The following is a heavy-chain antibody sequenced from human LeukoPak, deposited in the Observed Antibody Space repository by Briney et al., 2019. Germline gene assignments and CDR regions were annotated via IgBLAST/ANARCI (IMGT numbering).Heavy chain of an antibody. V-gene: IGHV1-18*01. CDR1: GYTFTSYG. D-gene: IGHD3-22*01. Sequence: ASVKVSCKASGYTFTSYGISWVRQAPGQGLEWMGWISAYNGNTNYAQKLQGRVTMTTDTSTSTAYMELRSLRSDDTAVYYCARALGSVVVMGMGAFDIWGQGTMVTVSS. CDR3: ARALGSVVVMGMGAFDI. J-gene: IGHJ3*02. CDR2: ISAYNGNT.